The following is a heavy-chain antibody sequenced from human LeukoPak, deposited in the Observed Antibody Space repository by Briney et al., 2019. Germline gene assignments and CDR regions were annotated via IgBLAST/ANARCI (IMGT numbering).Heavy chain of an antibody. V-gene: IGHV3-74*01. D-gene: IGHD3-3*02. CDR1: GFTFSSYW. CDR3: ARGAFSAMDV. Sequence: PGGSLRLSCAASGFTFSSYWMHWVRQAPGKGLVWVSRINSDGSSTTYAASVKGRFTISRDNAKNTLYLQMNSLRAEDTTVYYCARGAFSAMDVWGQGTTVTVSS. CDR2: INSDGSST. J-gene: IGHJ6*02.